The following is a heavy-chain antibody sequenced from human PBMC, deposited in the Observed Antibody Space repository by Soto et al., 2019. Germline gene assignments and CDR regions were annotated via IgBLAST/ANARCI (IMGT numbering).Heavy chain of an antibody. CDR1: GGSISSSNW. J-gene: IGHJ6*02. D-gene: IGHD6-13*01. Sequence: LSLTCAVSGGSISSSNWWSWVRQPPGKGLEWIGEIYHSGSTNYNPSLKSRVTISVDKSKNQFSLKLSSVTAADTAVYYCARGATRLPYSSSWYEAYYYYYGMDVWGQGTTVTVSS. CDR3: ARGATRLPYSSSWYEAYYYYYGMDV. V-gene: IGHV4-4*02. CDR2: IYHSGST.